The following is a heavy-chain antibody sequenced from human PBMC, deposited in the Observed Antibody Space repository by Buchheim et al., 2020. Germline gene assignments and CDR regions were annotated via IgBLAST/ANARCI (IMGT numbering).Heavy chain of an antibody. CDR1: GFTFSSYA. J-gene: IGHJ5*02. CDR2: ISYDGSNK. V-gene: IGHV3-30-3*01. CDR3: ARGDYSNYGWFDP. Sequence: VQLLESGGDLVQPGGSLRLSCAASGFTFSSYAMHWVRQAPGKGLEWVAVISYDGSNKYYADSVKGRFTISRDNSKNTLYLQMNSLRAEDTAVYYCARGDYSNYGWFDPWGQGTL. D-gene: IGHD4-11*01.